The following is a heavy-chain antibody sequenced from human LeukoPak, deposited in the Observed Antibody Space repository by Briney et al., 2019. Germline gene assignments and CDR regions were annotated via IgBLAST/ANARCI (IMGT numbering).Heavy chain of an antibody. D-gene: IGHD6-19*01. CDR2: ISSSGSTI. CDR3: ARVRSSGWSYFDY. CDR1: GFTFSDYF. J-gene: IGHJ4*02. V-gene: IGHV3-11*01. Sequence: PGGSLRLSCGASGFTFSDYFMSWIRQALGKGLEWVSYISSSGSTIYYADSVKGRFTISRDNAKSSLYLQMNSLRAEDTAVYYCARVRSSGWSYFDYWGQGTLVTVSS.